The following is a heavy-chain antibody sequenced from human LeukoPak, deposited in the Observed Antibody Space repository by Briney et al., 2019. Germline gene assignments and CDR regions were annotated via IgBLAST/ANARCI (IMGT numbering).Heavy chain of an antibody. J-gene: IGHJ4*02. CDR1: GFTLSSYS. V-gene: IGHV3-48*01. D-gene: IGHD4-17*01. Sequence: PGGSLRLSCAASGFTLSSYSMNWVRQAPGKGLEWVSNISSSSSTIYYADSVKGRFTISRDNAKNSLYLQMNSLRAEDTAVYYCARDSYGDYYFDYWGQGTLVTISS. CDR3: ARDSYGDYYFDY. CDR2: ISSSSSTI.